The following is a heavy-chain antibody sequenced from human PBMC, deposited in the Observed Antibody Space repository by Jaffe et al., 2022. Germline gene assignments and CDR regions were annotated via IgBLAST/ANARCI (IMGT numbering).Heavy chain of an antibody. Sequence: QVQLVQSGAEVKKPGASVKVSCKASGYTFTGYYMHWVRQAPGQGLEWMGRINPNSGGTNYAQKFQGRVTMTRDTSISTAYMELSRLRSDDTAVYYCARDLIVSPPGPIVVVAATDYYYYMDVWGKGTTVTVSS. J-gene: IGHJ6*03. CDR3: ARDLIVSPPGPIVVVAATDYYYYMDV. CDR2: INPNSGGT. D-gene: IGHD2-15*01. V-gene: IGHV1-2*06. CDR1: GYTFTGYY.